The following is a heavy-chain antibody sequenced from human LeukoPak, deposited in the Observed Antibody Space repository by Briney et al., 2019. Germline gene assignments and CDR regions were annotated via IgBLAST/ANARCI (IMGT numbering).Heavy chain of an antibody. CDR2: ISGYNRDT. J-gene: IGHJ4*02. CDR3: ARGKQLARLYDH. D-gene: IGHD6-13*01. Sequence: ASVKVSCKASGYTFTVYYMHWVRQAPGQGLEWMGWISGYNRDTHYAQNLQDRLTLTTDTYTTTAYMELRSLRSDDTAVYYCARGKQLARLYDHWGQGTLVTVSS. CDR1: GYTFTVYY. V-gene: IGHV1-18*04.